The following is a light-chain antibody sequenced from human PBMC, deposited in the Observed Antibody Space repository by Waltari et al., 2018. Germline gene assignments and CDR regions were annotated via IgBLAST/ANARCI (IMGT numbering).Light chain of an antibody. CDR1: QTVLYSSNNKNY. CDR3: QQYYTTPT. J-gene: IGKJ1*01. CDR2: WAY. Sequence: DIVMTQSPDSLAVSLGERATITCKSSQTVLYSSNNKNYLAWYQQKAGQSPKLLLDWAYTRESGVPDRFSGSGSGTDFTLTINSLQAEDVAVYYCQQYYTTPTFGQGTKVEIK. V-gene: IGKV4-1*01.